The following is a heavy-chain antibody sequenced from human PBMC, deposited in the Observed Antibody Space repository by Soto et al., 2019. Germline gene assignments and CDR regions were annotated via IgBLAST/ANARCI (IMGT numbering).Heavy chain of an antibody. D-gene: IGHD3-10*01. V-gene: IGHV4-34*01. CDR1: GWSFSGYY. Sequence: SETLSLTCAVYGWSFSGYYWSWIRQPPGKGLEWIGEINHSGSTNYNPSLKSRVTISVDTSKNQFSLKLSSVTAADTAVYYCARTYGSGSYPYYYYYYMDVWGKGTTVTVSS. CDR2: INHSGST. CDR3: ARTYGSGSYPYYYYYYMDV. J-gene: IGHJ6*03.